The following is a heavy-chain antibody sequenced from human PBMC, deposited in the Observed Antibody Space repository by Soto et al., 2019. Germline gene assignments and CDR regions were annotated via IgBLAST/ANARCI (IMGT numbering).Heavy chain of an antibody. CDR3: ARGPYYYGSGSLRVGDY. CDR1: GGTFSSYA. V-gene: IGHV1-69*13. D-gene: IGHD3-10*01. J-gene: IGHJ4*02. CDR2: IIPIFGTA. Sequence: SVKVSCKASGGTFSSYAISWVRQAPGQGLEWMGGIIPIFGTANYAQKFQGRVTITADESTSTAYMELSSLRSEDTAVYYCARGPYYYGSGSLRVGDYWGQGTLVTVSS.